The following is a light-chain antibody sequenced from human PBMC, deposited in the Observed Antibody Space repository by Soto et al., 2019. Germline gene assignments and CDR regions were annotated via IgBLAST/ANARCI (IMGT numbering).Light chain of an antibody. V-gene: IGLV1-47*02. Sequence: QSVLTPPPSASGTPGQSVTISCSGSSSNIGSNYVYWYQQLPGTAPKLLIYSNNQRPSGVPDRFSGSKSGTSASLAISGLRSEDEADYYCAAWDDRLRGWVFGGGTKLTVL. CDR3: AAWDDRLRGWV. CDR1: SSNIGSNY. J-gene: IGLJ3*02. CDR2: SNN.